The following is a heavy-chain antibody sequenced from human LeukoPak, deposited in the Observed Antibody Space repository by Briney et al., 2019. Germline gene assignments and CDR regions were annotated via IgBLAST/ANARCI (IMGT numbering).Heavy chain of an antibody. CDR2: IYYNGST. J-gene: IGHJ4*02. D-gene: IGHD3-22*01. Sequence: PSETLSLTCSVSGGSISSYYWSWIRQPPGKGLEWIGYIYYNGSTNYNPSLKSRVTISVDTSKNQFSLKLSSVTAADTAVYYCARHRRYYYDSSGYYYSGSFDYWGQGTLVTVSS. CDR3: ARHRRYYYDSSGYYYSGSFDY. V-gene: IGHV4-59*08. CDR1: GGSISSYY.